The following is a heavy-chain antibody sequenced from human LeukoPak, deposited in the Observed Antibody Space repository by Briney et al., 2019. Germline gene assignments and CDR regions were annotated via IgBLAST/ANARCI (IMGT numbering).Heavy chain of an antibody. CDR1: GYXLISYG. CDR2: ISAYNVNT. J-gene: IGHJ3*02. V-gene: IGHV1-18*01. Sequence: ASVKVSCKSSGYXLISYGIIWVRQAPGQGLEWIGRISAYNVNTNYAQKFQGRVTMTTDTSTRTAYMELRSLRSDDTAVYYCARGLRGYYDTGGYTWDAFDIWGQGTMVTVSS. CDR3: ARGLRGYYDTGGYTWDAFDI. D-gene: IGHD3-22*01.